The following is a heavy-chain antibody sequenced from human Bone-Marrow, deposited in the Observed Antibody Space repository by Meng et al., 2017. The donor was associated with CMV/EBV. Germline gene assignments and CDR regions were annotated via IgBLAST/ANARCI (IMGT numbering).Heavy chain of an antibody. CDR3: ARGRRGSIVVVPAAIGHNWFDP. Sequence: SETLSLTCSVSGGSINNNDYYWVWIRQPPGKGLEWIGSIYYSGSTYYNPSLKSRVTISVDTSKNQFSLKLSSVTAADTAVYYCARGRRGSIVVVPAAIGHNWFDPWGQGTLVTVSS. D-gene: IGHD2-2*02. CDR2: IYYSGST. V-gene: IGHV4-39*01. J-gene: IGHJ5*02. CDR1: GGSINNNDYY.